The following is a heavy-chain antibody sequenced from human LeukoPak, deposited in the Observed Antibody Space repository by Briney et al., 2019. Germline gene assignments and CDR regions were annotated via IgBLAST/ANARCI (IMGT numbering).Heavy chain of an antibody. CDR3: ARGPDYSGSYYYVTEYFQH. Sequence: SETLSLTCTVSGASITKYHWSWIRQPAGKGLEWIGRFFTSGSTTYNPSLKSRVTISVDTSKNQFSLKLSSVTAADTAVYYCARGPDYSGSYYYVTEYFQHWGQGTLVTVSS. D-gene: IGHD1-26*01. J-gene: IGHJ1*01. CDR2: FFTSGST. CDR1: GASITKYH. V-gene: IGHV4-4*07.